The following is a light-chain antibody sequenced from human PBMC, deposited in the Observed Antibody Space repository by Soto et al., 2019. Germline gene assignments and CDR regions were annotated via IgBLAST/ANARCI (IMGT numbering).Light chain of an antibody. CDR2: DVS. CDR3: CSYAGSYTWV. CDR1: SSDVGGYNF. J-gene: IGLJ1*01. Sequence: QSALTQPRSVSGSHGQSATISCTGASSDVGGYNFVSWYQQHPGKAPKLMIYDVSKRPSGVPDRFSGSKSGNTASLTISGLQAEDEADYYCCSYAGSYTWVFGTGTKLTVL. V-gene: IGLV2-11*01.